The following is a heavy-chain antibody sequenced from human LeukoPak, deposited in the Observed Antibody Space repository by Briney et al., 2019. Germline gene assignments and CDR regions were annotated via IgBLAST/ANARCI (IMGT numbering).Heavy chain of an antibody. CDR2: SYYGGST. CDR3: ARNGGGYSYEA. CDR1: GGSISSYY. J-gene: IGHJ4*02. Sequence: PSETLSLTCTVSGGSISSYYWSWIRQPPGKGLERIGYSYYGGSTTCNPSLKSRVTISLDTSKNQFSLRLTSVTAADTAVYYCARNGGGYSYEAWGQGTLVTVSS. D-gene: IGHD5-18*01. V-gene: IGHV4-59*08.